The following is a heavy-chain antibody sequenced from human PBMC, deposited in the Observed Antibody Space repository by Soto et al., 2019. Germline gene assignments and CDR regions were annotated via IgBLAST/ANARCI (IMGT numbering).Heavy chain of an antibody. V-gene: IGHV4-38-2*01. Sequence: SETLSLTCAVSGYSIRSGYYWGWIRQPPGKGLEYIGSTYHSGTTYYNPPLKSRLTTSVDTSKNQYSLKLSSVTAADTAVYYCGRHGAPYSWFDPWGQGILVTVSS. CDR3: GRHGAPYSWFDP. CDR1: GYSIRSGYY. J-gene: IGHJ5*02. D-gene: IGHD3-16*01. CDR2: TYHSGTT.